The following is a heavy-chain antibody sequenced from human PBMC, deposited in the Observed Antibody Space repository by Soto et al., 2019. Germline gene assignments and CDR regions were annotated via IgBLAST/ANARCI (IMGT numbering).Heavy chain of an antibody. CDR2: INHSGST. J-gene: IGHJ4*02. V-gene: IGHV4-34*01. Sequence: SETLSLTCAVYGGSFSGYYWSWIRQPPGKGLEWIGEINHSGSTNYNPSLKSRVTISVDTSKNQFSLKLSSVTAADTAVYYCARTAERPDSSGYYLDYWGQGTLVTVSS. D-gene: IGHD3-22*01. CDR3: ARTAERPDSSGYYLDY. CDR1: GGSFSGYY.